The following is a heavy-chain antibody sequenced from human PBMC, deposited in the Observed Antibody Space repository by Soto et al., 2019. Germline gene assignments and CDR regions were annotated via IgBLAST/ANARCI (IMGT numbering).Heavy chain of an antibody. CDR2: SSSRTYI. Sequence: GGSLRLSCAACGFTFSNYNMNWVRQAPGKGLEWVSSSSSRTYIYYADSVKGRFTISRDNAKNSLFLQMNSLRPEDTALYYCAKDMKWGGMTTIPYFDSRGQGTQVTVSS. V-gene: IGHV3-21*04. CDR3: AKDMKWGGMTTIPYFDS. CDR1: GFTFSNYN. J-gene: IGHJ4*02. D-gene: IGHD4-17*01.